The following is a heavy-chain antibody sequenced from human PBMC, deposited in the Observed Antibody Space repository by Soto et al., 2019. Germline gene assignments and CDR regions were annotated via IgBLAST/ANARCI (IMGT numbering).Heavy chain of an antibody. CDR2: ISGSGGST. D-gene: IGHD2-15*01. J-gene: IGHJ5*02. CDR3: AKARGCSGGSCYSSSWFDP. V-gene: IGHV3-23*01. CDR1: GFTFSSYA. Sequence: LRLSCAASGFTFSSYAMSWVRQAPGKGLEWVSAISGSGGSTYYADSVKGRFTISRDNSKNTLYLQMNSLRAEDTAVYYCAKARGCSGGSCYSSSWFDPWGQGTLVTVSS.